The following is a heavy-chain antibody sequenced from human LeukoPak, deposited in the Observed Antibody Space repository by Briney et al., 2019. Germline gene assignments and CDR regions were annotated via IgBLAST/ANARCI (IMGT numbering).Heavy chain of an antibody. CDR1: GGSISSTTSY. J-gene: IGHJ6*02. CDR3: ARQNSGARLNV. V-gene: IGHV4-39*01. Sequence: SETLSLTCTVSGGSISSTTSYWGWIRQPPGKGLEWIGGISYSGSTDYNPSLKSRLTISVDTSKNQFSLQLSSVTAADTAVYFCARQNSGARLNVWGQGTTVTVSS. D-gene: IGHD6-25*01. CDR2: ISYSGST.